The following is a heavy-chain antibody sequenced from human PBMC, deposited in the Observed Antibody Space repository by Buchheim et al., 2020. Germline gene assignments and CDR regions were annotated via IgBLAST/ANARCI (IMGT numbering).Heavy chain of an antibody. D-gene: IGHD3-16*02. CDR2: INPNSGGT. CDR1: GYTFTGYY. CDR3: ARGLTPSSLLQDSLNYYYYGMDV. J-gene: IGHJ6*02. Sequence: QVQLVQSGAEVKKPGASVKVSCKASGYTFTGYYMHWVRQAPGQGLEWMGWINPNSGGTNYAQKFQGWVTMTRDTSISTAYMELSRLRSDDTAVYYCARGLTPSSLLQDSLNYYYYGMDVWGQGTT. V-gene: IGHV1-2*04.